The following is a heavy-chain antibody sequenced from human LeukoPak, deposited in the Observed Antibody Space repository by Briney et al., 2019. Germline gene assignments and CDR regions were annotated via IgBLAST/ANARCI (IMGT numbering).Heavy chain of an antibody. CDR2: ISYDGSNK. D-gene: IGHD6-13*01. V-gene: IGHV3-30*18. CDR1: GFTFSSYG. CDR3: PKDHGAAAGPIDY. J-gene: IGHJ4*02. Sequence: GGSLRLSCAASGFTFSSYGMHWVRQAPGKGLEWVAVISYDGSNKYYADSVKGRFTISRDNSKNTLYLQMNSLRAEDTAVYYCPKDHGAAAGPIDYWGQGTLVTVSS.